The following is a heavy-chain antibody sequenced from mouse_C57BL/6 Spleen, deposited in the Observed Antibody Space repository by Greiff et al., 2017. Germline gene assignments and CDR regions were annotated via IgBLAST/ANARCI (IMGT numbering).Heavy chain of an antibody. J-gene: IGHJ2*01. CDR1: GYTFTDYE. V-gene: IGHV1-15*01. D-gene: IGHD2-3*01. CDR2: IDPETGGT. CDR3: TRRGDGYSRTFPLWCYFDY. Sequence: VQLQQSGAELVRPGASVTLSCKASGYTFTDYEMHWVKQTPVHGLEWIGAIDPETGGTAYNQKVKGTAILTADKSSSTAYMERRSLTSEDAAVYFCTRRGDGYSRTFPLWCYFDYWGQGTTLTVSS.